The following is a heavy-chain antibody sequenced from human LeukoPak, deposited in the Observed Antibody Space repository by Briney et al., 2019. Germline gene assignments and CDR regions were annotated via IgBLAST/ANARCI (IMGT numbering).Heavy chain of an antibody. Sequence: ASVKVSCKTSGYTFTNYAIHWVLQAPGQSLEWMGWINAGHGTTKYSQKFQGRVTITRDTSASTAYMELNSLTSEDTAVYYCARSPYSSTYYGYFDYWGQGTLVTVSS. V-gene: IGHV1-3*01. CDR3: ARSPYSSTYYGYFDY. CDR2: INAGHGTT. J-gene: IGHJ4*03. CDR1: GYTFTNYA. D-gene: IGHD6-13*01.